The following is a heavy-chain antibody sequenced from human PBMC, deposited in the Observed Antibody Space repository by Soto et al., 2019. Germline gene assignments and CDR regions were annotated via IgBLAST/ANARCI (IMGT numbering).Heavy chain of an antibody. D-gene: IGHD2-2*01. CDR2: IGESGTPT. J-gene: IGHJ6*02. Sequence: GGSLRLSCAASGVTFSSYAMKWVRQAPGKGLEWVSLIGESGTPTYYADSVKGGFTIPRDNSGNTLFLEMYSLRAEDTAVYYCARYIPGVRYYGMDVWGQGTTVTVSS. V-gene: IGHV3-23*01. CDR1: GVTFSSYA. CDR3: ARYIPGVRYYGMDV.